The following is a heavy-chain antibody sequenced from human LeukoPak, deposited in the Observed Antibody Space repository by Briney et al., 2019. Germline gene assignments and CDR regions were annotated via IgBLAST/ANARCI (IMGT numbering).Heavy chain of an antibody. CDR1: GHSFTNHW. CDR2: INLGDSET. Sequence: PGESLKISCEASGHSFTNHWIGWVRQMPGKGLEWMGIINLGDSETQYSPSFQGQVTISLDKSISTAYLQWRSLKVSDTAMYYCARRPHSGSPNWFDPWGQGTLVTVSS. J-gene: IGHJ5*02. CDR3: ARRPHSGSPNWFDP. V-gene: IGHV5-51*01. D-gene: IGHD1-26*01.